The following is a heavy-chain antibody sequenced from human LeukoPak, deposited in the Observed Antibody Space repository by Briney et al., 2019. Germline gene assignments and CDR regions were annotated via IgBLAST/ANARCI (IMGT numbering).Heavy chain of an antibody. D-gene: IGHD2-2*02. V-gene: IGHV1-3*02. CDR3: ARGDVVVPAAIGHYYYYYYMDV. CDR1: GYTFTSYA. J-gene: IGHJ6*03. CDR2: SNAGNGNT. Sequence: GASVKVSCKASGYTFTSYAMHWVRQAPGQRLEWMGWSNAGNGNTKYSQEFQGRVTITRDTSASTAYMELSSLRSEDTAVYYCARGDVVVPAAIGHYYYYYYMDVWGKGTTVTVSS.